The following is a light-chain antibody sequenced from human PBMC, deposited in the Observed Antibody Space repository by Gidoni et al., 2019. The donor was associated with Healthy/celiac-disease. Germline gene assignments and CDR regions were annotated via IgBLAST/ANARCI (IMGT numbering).Light chain of an antibody. CDR2: KAS. J-gene: IGKJ2*01. Sequence: DIQMTQSPSTLSASVGDRVTITCRASQSISSWLAWYQQKPGKAPKLLIYKASSLESGVPSRFSGSGSGTEFTLTISSLQPDDFATYYCQQYNSYPFTFGQGTKLEIK. V-gene: IGKV1-5*03. CDR3: QQYNSYPFT. CDR1: QSISSW.